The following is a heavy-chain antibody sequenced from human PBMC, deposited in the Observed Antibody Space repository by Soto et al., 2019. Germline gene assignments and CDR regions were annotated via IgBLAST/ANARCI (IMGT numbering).Heavy chain of an antibody. CDR2: IYHSGST. CDR1: GGSISSSNW. Sequence: SETLSITCAVSGGSISSSNWWSWVRHPPGKGLEWIGEIYHSGSTNYNPTLKSRVTISVDKSKNQFSLKLSSVTAADTAVNYCASVLYYDVYSGHDGLDVWGQGTTVTVSS. V-gene: IGHV4-4*02. J-gene: IGHJ6*02. D-gene: IGHD3-3*01. CDR3: ASVLYYDVYSGHDGLDV.